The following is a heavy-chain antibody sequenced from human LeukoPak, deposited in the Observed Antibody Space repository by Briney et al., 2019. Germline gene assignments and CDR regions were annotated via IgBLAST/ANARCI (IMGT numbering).Heavy chain of an antibody. J-gene: IGHJ6*02. CDR3: AREKMEVGYYGLDV. CDR2: IIPILNIT. D-gene: IGHD1-1*01. CDR1: GGTFSSYA. Sequence: GSSVKVSCKASGGTFSSYAISWVRQAPGQGLEWMGRIIPILNITNYAQKLQGRVTIAADKSTSTAYMELSSLRSDDTAVYYCAREKMEVGYYGLDVWGQGTTVTVSS. V-gene: IGHV1-69*04.